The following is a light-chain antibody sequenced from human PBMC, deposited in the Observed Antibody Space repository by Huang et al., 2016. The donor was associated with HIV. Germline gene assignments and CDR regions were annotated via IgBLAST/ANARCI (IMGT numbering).Light chain of an antibody. V-gene: IGKV3-20*01. Sequence: EIVLTQSPGTLSLPPGERATLSCRTSPCISSSYLAWYQQKPGQAPRLLIYGASSRATGIPDRFSGSGSGTDFTLTISRLEPEDFAVYSCQQYGSSPYTVGQGTKLEIK. CDR1: PCISSSY. CDR2: GAS. J-gene: IGKJ2*01. CDR3: QQYGSSPYT.